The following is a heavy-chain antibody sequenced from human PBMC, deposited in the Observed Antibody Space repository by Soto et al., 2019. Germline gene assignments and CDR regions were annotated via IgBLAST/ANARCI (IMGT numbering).Heavy chain of an antibody. V-gene: IGHV3-30*18. CDR3: AKDLNPYHAFDI. CDR2: ISYDGRSK. J-gene: IGHJ3*02. CDR1: GFIFSIFG. Sequence: QPRGSLRLSCAASGFIFSIFGMHWVRQAPGKGLEWVTFISYDGRSKYYPDSVKGRFTVSRDNSKNTLYLQMDSLRAEDTAVYFCAKDLNPYHAFDIWGQGTMVTVSS.